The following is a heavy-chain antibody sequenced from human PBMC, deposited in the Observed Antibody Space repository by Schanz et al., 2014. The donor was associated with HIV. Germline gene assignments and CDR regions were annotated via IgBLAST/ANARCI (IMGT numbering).Heavy chain of an antibody. Sequence: QVQLVESGGGVVQPGRSLRLSCAASGFIFSSYAMHWVRQAPGKGLEWVAVISYDGSNKYYADSVKGRFTISRDNSKNTLYLQMNSLRAEDTAVYYCAKDNYDFWSGYPLDGMDVWGQGTTVTVSS. V-gene: IGHV3-30*04. CDR3: AKDNYDFWSGYPLDGMDV. CDR1: GFIFSSYA. CDR2: ISYDGSNK. J-gene: IGHJ6*02. D-gene: IGHD3-3*01.